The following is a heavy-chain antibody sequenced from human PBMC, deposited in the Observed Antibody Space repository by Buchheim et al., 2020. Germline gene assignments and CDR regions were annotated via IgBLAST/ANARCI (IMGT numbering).Heavy chain of an antibody. Sequence: QVQLVESGGGVVQPGRSLRLSCAASGFTFSSYGMHWVRQAPGKGLEWVAVISYDGSNKYYADSVKGRFTISRDNSKKTLYLQMNSLRAEDTAVYYCASFDFWSGYYEDYWGQGTL. V-gene: IGHV3-30*19. D-gene: IGHD3-3*01. J-gene: IGHJ4*02. CDR3: ASFDFWSGYYEDY. CDR1: GFTFSSYG. CDR2: ISYDGSNK.